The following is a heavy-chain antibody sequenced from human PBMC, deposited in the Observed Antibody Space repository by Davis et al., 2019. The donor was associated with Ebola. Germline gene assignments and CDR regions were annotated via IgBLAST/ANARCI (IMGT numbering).Heavy chain of an antibody. V-gene: IGHV1-69*13. CDR1: GGTFSSYA. CDR3: ARDRVGATGGYYYYYGMDV. D-gene: IGHD1-26*01. Sequence: SVQVPCKASGGTFSSYAISWVRQAPGQGLEWMGGIIPIFGTANYAQKFQGRVTITADESTSTAYMELSSLRSEDTAVYYCARDRVGATGGYYYYYGMDVWGQGTTVTVSS. CDR2: IIPIFGTA. J-gene: IGHJ6*02.